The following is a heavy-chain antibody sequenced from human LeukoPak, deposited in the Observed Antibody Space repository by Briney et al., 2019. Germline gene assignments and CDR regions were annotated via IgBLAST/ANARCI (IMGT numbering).Heavy chain of an antibody. CDR2: IYSTGNT. V-gene: IGHV4-39*02. CDR3: ATRTYYDSSGYYFDY. D-gene: IGHD3-22*01. CDR1: GDFIRSGHYY. Sequence: SETLSLTCTVSGDFIRSGHYYWGWIRQSPGKGLEWMGSIYSTGNTHYNPSLESRLIISVDTSKNSFSLKLSSVTAADTAVYYCATRTYYDSSGYYFDYWGQGTLVTVSS. J-gene: IGHJ4*02.